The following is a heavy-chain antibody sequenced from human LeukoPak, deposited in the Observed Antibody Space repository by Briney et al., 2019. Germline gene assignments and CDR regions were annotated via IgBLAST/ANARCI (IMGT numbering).Heavy chain of an antibody. CDR2: INPNSGGT. V-gene: IGHV1-2*02. CDR1: GYTFTGYY. D-gene: IGHD3-10*01. J-gene: IGHJ3*02. Sequence: GASVKVSCKASGYTFTGYYMHWVRRAPGQGLEWMGWINPNSGGTNYAQKFQGRVTMTRDTSISTAYMELSRLRSDDTAVYYCAREIGSRDAFDIWGQGTMVTVSS. CDR3: AREIGSRDAFDI.